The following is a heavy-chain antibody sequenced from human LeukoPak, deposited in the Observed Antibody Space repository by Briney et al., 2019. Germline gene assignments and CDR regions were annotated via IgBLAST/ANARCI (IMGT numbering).Heavy chain of an antibody. CDR3: AKDLKQWLVQGNAFDI. Sequence: GGSLRLSCAASGFTFSSYWMSWVRQAPGKGLEWVANIKQDGNEKYYADSVKGRFTISRDNSKNTLYLQMNSLRAEDTAVYYCAKDLKQWLVQGNAFDIWGQGTMVTVSS. J-gene: IGHJ3*02. V-gene: IGHV3-7*03. D-gene: IGHD6-19*01. CDR1: GFTFSSYW. CDR2: IKQDGNEK.